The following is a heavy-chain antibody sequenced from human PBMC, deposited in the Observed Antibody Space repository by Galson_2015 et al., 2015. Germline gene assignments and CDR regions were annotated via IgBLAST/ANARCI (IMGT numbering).Heavy chain of an antibody. D-gene: IGHD4-17*01. V-gene: IGHV3-23*01. CDR1: GFTFSSYA. CDR3: AKVTDVTYGVSDY. J-gene: IGHJ4*02. CDR2: ISGSGGNT. Sequence: SLRLSCAASGFTFSSYAMSWVRQAPGKGLEWVSSISGSGGNTYYAASVQGRFTISRDNSKNTLYLQMNSLGAEDTALYYCAKVTDVTYGVSDYWGQGSLVTVSS.